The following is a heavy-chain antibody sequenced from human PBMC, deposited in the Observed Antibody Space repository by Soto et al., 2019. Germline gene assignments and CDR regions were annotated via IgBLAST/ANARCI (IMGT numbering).Heavy chain of an antibody. V-gene: IGHV1-69*01. Sequence: QAQVVQSGDGVAKPGSSVKAACRAPEHIFRISVFGGGRRALGLGLEWMGAINPVFGRTELSQRFRGRDTISADDDKRTVYMELHTLTSDDTAVYYCAKGNTGEAATTGPLDLWGQGTLVTVSS. CDR3: AKGNTGEAATTGPLDL. D-gene: IGHD1-26*01. J-gene: IGHJ4*02. CDR2: INPVFGRT. CDR1: EHIFRISV.